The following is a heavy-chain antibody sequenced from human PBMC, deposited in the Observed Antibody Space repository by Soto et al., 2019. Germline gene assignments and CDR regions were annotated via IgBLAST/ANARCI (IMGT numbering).Heavy chain of an antibody. CDR2: IYYSGNT. CDR1: GGSVRIGRYD. J-gene: IGHJ6*02. CDR3: PSSSLYGMDV. Sequence: PSGSLSLACAVSGGSVRIGRYDWSWNRQPPGKGLEWIGNIYYSGNTYYNPSLKSRLIISIDTSKHQFSLKVGSVTAADTAVYFCPSSSLYGMDVWGQGTTVTVSS. V-gene: IGHV4-30-4*02.